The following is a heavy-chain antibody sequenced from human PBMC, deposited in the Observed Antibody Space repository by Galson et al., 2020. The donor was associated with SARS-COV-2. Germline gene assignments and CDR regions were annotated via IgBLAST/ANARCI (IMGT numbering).Heavy chain of an antibody. V-gene: IGHV4-39*07. Sequence: SETLSLTCTVSGGSIRSSNYYWGWIRQPPGKGLEWIGSVLNSGTTHYSPSLQSRVTISVDTSKNQFSLNLNSVTAADTAMYYCARDATSSGWYNWFDPWGQGTLVTVSA. D-gene: IGHD6-19*01. CDR1: GGSIRSSNYY. CDR2: VLNSGTT. CDR3: ARDATSSGWYNWFDP. J-gene: IGHJ5*02.